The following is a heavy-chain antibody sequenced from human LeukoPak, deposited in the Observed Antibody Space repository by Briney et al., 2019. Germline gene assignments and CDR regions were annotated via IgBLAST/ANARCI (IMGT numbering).Heavy chain of an antibody. Sequence: QSGGSLRLSCAASGFTFSSHWLTWVRQAPGKGLEWVAFIRYDGSNKYYADSVKGRFTISRDNSKNTLYLQMNSLRAEDTAVYYCARGSYDSSDFEYFQHWGQGTLVTVSS. CDR2: IRYDGSNK. D-gene: IGHD3-22*01. V-gene: IGHV3-30*02. CDR3: ARGSYDSSDFEYFQH. CDR1: GFTFSSHW. J-gene: IGHJ1*01.